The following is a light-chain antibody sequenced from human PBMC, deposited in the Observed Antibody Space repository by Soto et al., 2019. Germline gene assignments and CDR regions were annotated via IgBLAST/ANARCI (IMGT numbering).Light chain of an antibody. CDR1: QSVSSN. Sequence: EIVMTQSPATLSVSPGERATLSCRASQSVSSNLAWYQQKPAQAPRLLIYGASTRATGIPARFSGSESGTEFTLTISSLQSEDFAVYDCQQYNNWPPLTFGGGTKVEIK. CDR2: GAS. V-gene: IGKV3D-15*01. CDR3: QQYNNWPPLT. J-gene: IGKJ4*01.